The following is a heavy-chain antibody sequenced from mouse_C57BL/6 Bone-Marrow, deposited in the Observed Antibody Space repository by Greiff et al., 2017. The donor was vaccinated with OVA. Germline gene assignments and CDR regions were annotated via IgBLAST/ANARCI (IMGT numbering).Heavy chain of an antibody. CDR2: IYPRSGNT. CDR1: GYTFTSYG. CDR3: ARHYGSSPWFAY. J-gene: IGHJ3*01. V-gene: IGHV1-81*01. Sequence: VQLQQSGAELARPGASVKLSCKASGYTFTSYGISWVKQRTGQGLEWIGEIYPRSGNTYYNEKFKGKATLTADKSSSTAYMELRSLTSEDSAVYFCARHYGSSPWFAYWGQGTLVTVSA. D-gene: IGHD1-1*01.